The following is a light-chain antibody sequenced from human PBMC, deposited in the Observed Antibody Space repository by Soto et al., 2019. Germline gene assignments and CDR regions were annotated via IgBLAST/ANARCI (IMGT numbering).Light chain of an antibody. CDR3: QQYNSYPFT. CDR1: QSISNW. CDR2: KAS. Sequence: DIKMTQSPSTLSAFIGDRVTITCRASQSISNWLAWYQQKPGKAPKLLIYKASSLESGVPSSFSGSGSGTEFTLTISSLQPDDFATYYCQQYNSYPFTFGQGTKLEIK. J-gene: IGKJ2*01. V-gene: IGKV1-5*03.